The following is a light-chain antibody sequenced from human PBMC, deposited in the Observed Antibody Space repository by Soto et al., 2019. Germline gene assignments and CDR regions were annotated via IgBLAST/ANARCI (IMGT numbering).Light chain of an antibody. J-gene: IGLJ2*01. V-gene: IGLV2-14*01. CDR3: SSYTSSNTPYVV. CDR2: DVS. Sequence: QSALTQPASVSGSHGQSITISCTGTSSDVGAYNYVSWYQQHPGKAPKLMIYDVSNRPSGVSNRFSGSKSGNTASLTISGLQAEDEAVYYCSSYTSSNTPYVVFGGGTKLTVL. CDR1: SSDVGAYNY.